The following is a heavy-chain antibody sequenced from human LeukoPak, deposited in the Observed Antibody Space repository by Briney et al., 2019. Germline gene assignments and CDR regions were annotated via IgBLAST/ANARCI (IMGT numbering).Heavy chain of an antibody. D-gene: IGHD1-26*01. CDR1: GFTFDDYA. V-gene: IGHV3-48*01. J-gene: IGHJ4*02. CDR3: ARDRGDSLVGADFDS. Sequence: GGSLRLSCAASGFTFDDYAMRWVRQAPGKGLEWISFINIWGSPTYYADSMKGRFTISRDNAKNSIFLQMNNLRVEDTAVYYCARDRGDSLVGADFDSWGQGILVTVSS. CDR2: INIWGSPT.